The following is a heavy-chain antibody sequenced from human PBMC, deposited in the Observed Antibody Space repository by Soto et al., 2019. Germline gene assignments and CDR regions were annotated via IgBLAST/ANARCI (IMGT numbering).Heavy chain of an antibody. CDR3: ARGSLYCSSTSCSYGMDV. CDR2: IWFDGSNE. V-gene: IGHV3-33*01. CDR1: GFTFSDYG. D-gene: IGHD2-15*01. J-gene: IGHJ6*02. Sequence: GGSLRLSCAASGFTFSDYGMHWVRQAPGGGLQCVAVIWFDGSNEHYADSVKGRFTISRDNSKNTLYLQMYSLSAGDTAVYYCARGSLYCSSTSCSYGMDVWGQGTTVTVSS.